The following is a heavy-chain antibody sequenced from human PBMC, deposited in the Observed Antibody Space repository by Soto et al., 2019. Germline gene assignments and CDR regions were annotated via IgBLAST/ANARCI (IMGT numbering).Heavy chain of an antibody. Sequence: QVQLVESGGGVVQSGRSLRLSCAASGFTFSSYAMHWVRQAPGKGLEWVAVISYDGSNKYYADSVKGRFTISRDNSKNTLYLQMNSLRAEDTAVYYCAREGMYSSGGGGAFDIWGQGTMVTVSS. CDR3: AREGMYSSGGGGAFDI. V-gene: IGHV3-30-3*01. CDR2: ISYDGSNK. CDR1: GFTFSSYA. J-gene: IGHJ3*02. D-gene: IGHD6-19*01.